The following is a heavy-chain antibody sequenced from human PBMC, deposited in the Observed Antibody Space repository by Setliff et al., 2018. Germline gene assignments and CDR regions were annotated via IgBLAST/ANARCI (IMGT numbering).Heavy chain of an antibody. CDR2: NSVY. Sequence: GESLKVSCKTSGYSFTNYGINWVRQAPGQGLEWMGWNSVYAREFQGRVTMTIDTPTSTAYMELRSLRSDDTAVYYCARGPPDFVVVPAAAKFDYWGPGTLVTVSS. CDR1: GYSFTNYG. D-gene: IGHD2-2*01. V-gene: IGHV1-18*01. J-gene: IGHJ4*02. CDR3: ARGPPDFVVVPAAAKFDY.